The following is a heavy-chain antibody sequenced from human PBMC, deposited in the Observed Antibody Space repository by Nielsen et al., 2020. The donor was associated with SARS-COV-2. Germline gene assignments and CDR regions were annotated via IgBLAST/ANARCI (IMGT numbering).Heavy chain of an antibody. CDR2: INHSGST. CDR3: ARGNDFWSGCRFDP. CDR1: GGSFSGYY. D-gene: IGHD3-3*01. V-gene: IGHV4-34*01. J-gene: IGHJ5*02. Sequence: SETLSLTCAVYGGSFSGYYWSWIRQPPGKGLEWIGEINHSGSTTYNPSLKSRVTISVDTSKNQFSLKLSSVTAADTAVYYCARGNDFWSGCRFDPWGQGTLVTVSS.